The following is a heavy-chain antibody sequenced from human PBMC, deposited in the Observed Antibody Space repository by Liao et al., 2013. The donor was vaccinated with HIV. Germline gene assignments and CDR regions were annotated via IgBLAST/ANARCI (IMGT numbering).Heavy chain of an antibody. V-gene: IGHV4-4*07. D-gene: IGHD5-12*01. Sequence: QVQLQESGPGLVKPSETLSLTCSVSGGSISPYYWSWIRQPAGKGLEWIGRIYTSGSTNYNPSLKSRVTISVDTSKNQFSLKLSSVTAADTAVYYCAREPLAPLYYYYYMDVWGKGTTVTVSS. J-gene: IGHJ6*03. CDR3: AREPLAPLYYYYYMDV. CDR2: IYTSGST. CDR1: GGSISPYY.